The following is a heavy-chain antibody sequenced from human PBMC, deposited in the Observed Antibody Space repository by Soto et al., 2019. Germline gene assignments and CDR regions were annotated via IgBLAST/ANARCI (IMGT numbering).Heavy chain of an antibody. V-gene: IGHV3-23*01. CDR3: AKVSSAWYAGFFDL. Sequence: PGGSLRLSCTASGFTFNRHAMTWVRQAPGKGLEWVSGLSDSGGSIYYADSVKGRFTISRDNSMNTLYLQMNTLRAEDTAVYYCAKVSSAWYAGFFDLWGQGTPVTVSS. D-gene: IGHD2-8*01. CDR2: LSDSGGSI. CDR1: GFTFNRHA. J-gene: IGHJ4*02.